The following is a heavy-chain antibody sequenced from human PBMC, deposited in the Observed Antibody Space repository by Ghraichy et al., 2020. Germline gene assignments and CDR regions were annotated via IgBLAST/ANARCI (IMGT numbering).Heavy chain of an antibody. CDR3: ARHSNGWLRD. J-gene: IGHJ4*02. Sequence: SETLSLTCTVSGGSISSSSYYWGWIRQPPGEGLEWIGSIYYSGNTYYNPSLKSRVTLSVDTSKNQFSLKLTSVTAADTAVYYCARHSNGWLRDWGQGTLVTVSS. D-gene: IGHD6-19*01. V-gene: IGHV4-39*01. CDR2: IYYSGNT. CDR1: GGSISSSSYY.